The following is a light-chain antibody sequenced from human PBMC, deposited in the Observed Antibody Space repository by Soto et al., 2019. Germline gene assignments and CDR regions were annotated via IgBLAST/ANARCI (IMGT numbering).Light chain of an antibody. CDR3: QQTYSVLPYT. CDR1: QNIRTY. Sequence: DIQMTQSPSSLSASIGDRVTITCRASQNIRTYLNWYQQKPGKAPDLLVFAASNLQTGVPSRFSGGGSGTDFTLTISSLQPEDFETYYCQQTYSVLPYTFGQGTKLEIK. J-gene: IGKJ2*01. CDR2: AAS. V-gene: IGKV1-39*01.